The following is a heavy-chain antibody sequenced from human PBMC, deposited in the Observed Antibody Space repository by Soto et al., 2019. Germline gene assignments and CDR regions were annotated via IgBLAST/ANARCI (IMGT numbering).Heavy chain of an antibody. V-gene: IGHV1-69*01. D-gene: IGHD3-16*01. CDR3: ARVGKKRGSFDS. J-gene: IGHJ4*02. Sequence: QVQLVQSGAEVKKPGSSVKVSCKASGGTFSSYAISWVLQAPGHGLEWMGGIIPIFGTANYAQKFQGRVTITADESTSTAYMELSSRRSEDTAVYYCARVGKKRGSFDSWGQGTLVTVSS. CDR1: GGTFSSYA. CDR2: IIPIFGTA.